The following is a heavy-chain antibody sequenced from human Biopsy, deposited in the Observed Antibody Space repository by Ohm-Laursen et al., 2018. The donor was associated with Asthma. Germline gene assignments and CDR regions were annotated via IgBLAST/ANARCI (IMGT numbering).Heavy chain of an antibody. J-gene: IGHJ4*02. CDR1: GYPFTDYY. Sequence: GASVKVSCKASGYPFTDYYVHWVRRAPGQGPGWVGWINTNTGKPTFAPGFTGRFVLSSDASVTTAYLQITSLKTEDTALYYCARGRTIFGAPEYWGQGTLVTVSS. D-gene: IGHD3-3*01. CDR2: INTNTGKP. CDR3: ARGRTIFGAPEY. V-gene: IGHV7-4-1*02.